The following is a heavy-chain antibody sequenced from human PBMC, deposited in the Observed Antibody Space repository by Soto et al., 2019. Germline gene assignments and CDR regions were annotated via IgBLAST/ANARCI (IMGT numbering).Heavy chain of an antibody. CDR3: ARGARANFYY. CDR2: FIAMLGTP. V-gene: IGHV1-69*13. J-gene: IGHJ4*02. Sequence: ASVKVSCTASGYPFGSQGLAWLRQAPGQGLEWMGGFIAMLGTPTYAKKVQGRATITADESLTSSYLELRSLRSEDTAADFWARGARANFYYWGQGTVVTVS. D-gene: IGHD5-12*01. CDR1: GYPFGSQG.